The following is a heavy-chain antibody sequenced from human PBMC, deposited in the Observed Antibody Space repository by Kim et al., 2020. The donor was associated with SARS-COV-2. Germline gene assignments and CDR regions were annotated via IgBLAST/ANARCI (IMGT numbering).Heavy chain of an antibody. CDR1: GGSMSNYY. CDR3: AKDDLDNWFDP. J-gene: IGHJ5*02. CDR2: IYSSGIT. Sequence: TLSLTCTVSGGSMSNYYWSWIRQPAGKGLEWIGRIYSSGITNYSPSLKSRVTMSVDTSKNQFSLRLSSVTAADTAMYYCAKDDLDNWFDPWGQGTLVTVSS. V-gene: IGHV4-4*07.